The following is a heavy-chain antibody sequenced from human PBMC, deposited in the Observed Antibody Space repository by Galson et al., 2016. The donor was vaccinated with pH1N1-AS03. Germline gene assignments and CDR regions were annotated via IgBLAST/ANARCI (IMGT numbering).Heavy chain of an antibody. D-gene: IGHD6-19*01. J-gene: IGHJ4*02. CDR3: ARDGPPQGISVAGSFDF. CDR2: ISTTSSST. Sequence: SLRLSCAASGFPFSGYSMNWVRQAPGKGLEWVSFISTTSSSTYYADSVKGRFTIFRDNAKNSLFLQMNSLRDEDTAVYYCARDGPPQGISVAGSFDFWGQGTLVTVSS. V-gene: IGHV3-21*01. CDR1: GFPFSGYS.